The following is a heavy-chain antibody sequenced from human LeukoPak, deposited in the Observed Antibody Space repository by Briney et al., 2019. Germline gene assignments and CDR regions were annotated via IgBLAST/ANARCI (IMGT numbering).Heavy chain of an antibody. Sequence: ESGPTLVNPTQTLTLTCTFSGFSLNTSGVGVGWIRQPPGQALEWLALIYWNDDKRYSPSLNSRLTITRDTSKNQVVLSMTNMDPVDTATYYCAHSLIPRCYFDSSALYYFDSWGQGTLVTVSS. V-gene: IGHV2-5*01. CDR2: IYWNDDK. J-gene: IGHJ4*02. CDR1: GFSLNTSGVG. CDR3: AHSLIPRCYFDSSALYYFDS. D-gene: IGHD3-22*01.